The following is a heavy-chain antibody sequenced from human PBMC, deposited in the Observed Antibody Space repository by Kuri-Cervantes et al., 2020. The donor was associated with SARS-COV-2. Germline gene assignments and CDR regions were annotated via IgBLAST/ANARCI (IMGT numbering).Heavy chain of an antibody. J-gene: IGHJ6*02. D-gene: IGHD3-10*01. Sequence: GESLKISCAASGFTFNNYGMHWVLETPGKGLEWVSVISGDGASPYYVDSVKGRFTISRDNNRNSLYLQMHSLRTEDTAVYYCTKGGRYYGSGFGMGVWGQGTMVTVSS. CDR2: ISGDGASP. CDR1: GFTFNNYG. V-gene: IGHV3-43*02. CDR3: TKGGRYYGSGFGMGV.